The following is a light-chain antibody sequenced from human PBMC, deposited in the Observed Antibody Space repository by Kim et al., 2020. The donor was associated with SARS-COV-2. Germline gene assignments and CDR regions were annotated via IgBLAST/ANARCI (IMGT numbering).Light chain of an antibody. CDR2: QDT. CDR1: KLGYKY. V-gene: IGLV3-1*01. Sequence: SVSPGQTANITCSGDKLGYKYASWYQQKPGQSPVLVLYQDTKRPSWIPERFSGSNSGNTATLTISGTQAMDEADYYCQAWDNSVVFGGGTQLTVL. CDR3: QAWDNSVV. J-gene: IGLJ2*01.